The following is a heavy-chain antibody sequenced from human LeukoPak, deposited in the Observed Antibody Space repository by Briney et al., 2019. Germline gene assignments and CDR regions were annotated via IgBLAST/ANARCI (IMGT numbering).Heavy chain of an antibody. Sequence: SETLSLTCAVSGGSISSSNWWSWVRQPPGKGLERVGEIYHSGSTNYNPSLKSRVTISVDKSKNQFSLKLSSVTVADTAVYYCARGFDSDDFWSGYSDYYFDYWGQGTLVTVSS. V-gene: IGHV4-4*02. J-gene: IGHJ4*02. D-gene: IGHD3-3*01. CDR2: IYHSGST. CDR1: GGSISSSNW. CDR3: ARGFDSDDFWSGYSDYYFDY.